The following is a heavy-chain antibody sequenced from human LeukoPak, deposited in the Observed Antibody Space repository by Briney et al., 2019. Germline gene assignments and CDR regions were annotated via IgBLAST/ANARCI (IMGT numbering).Heavy chain of an antibody. J-gene: IGHJ4*02. CDR1: GGSISNSSYS. Sequence: SETLSLTCTVSGGSISNSSYSWGWIRQPPGKGLEWIGSIYYSGSTNYNPSLKSQVTISLDTSKSQFSLKVRYVTAADTAVYYCARGLNDSWTGENYWGQGTLVTVSS. D-gene: IGHD3-3*01. CDR3: ARGLNDSWTGENY. V-gene: IGHV4-39*07. CDR2: IYYSGST.